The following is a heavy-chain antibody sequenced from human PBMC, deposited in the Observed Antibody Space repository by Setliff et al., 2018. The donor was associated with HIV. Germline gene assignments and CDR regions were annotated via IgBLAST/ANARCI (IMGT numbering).Heavy chain of an antibody. D-gene: IGHD5-12*01. CDR2: ISSTTTII. CDR1: GFTFSNAW. Sequence: LRLSCAASGFTFSNAWLSWVSQAPGKGLEWVSHISSTTTIIYYADSVKGRFTISRDNAKNSLYLQMNSLRAEDTAVYYCARASAQDYSDYESPFDYWGQGTLVTVSS. J-gene: IGHJ4*02. V-gene: IGHV3-11*04. CDR3: ARASAQDYSDYESPFDY.